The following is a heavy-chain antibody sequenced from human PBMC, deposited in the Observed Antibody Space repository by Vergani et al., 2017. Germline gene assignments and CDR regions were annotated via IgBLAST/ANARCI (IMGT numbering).Heavy chain of an antibody. D-gene: IGHD3-10*01. CDR3: ARDRRPLWFGELPDY. V-gene: IGHV3-30-3*01. CDR1: GFTFSSYA. J-gene: IGHJ4*02. CDR2: ISYDGSNK. Sequence: VQLVESGGGLVKPGGSLRLSCAASGFTFSSYAMHWVRQAPGKGLEWVAVISYDGSNKYYADSVKGRFTISRDNSKNTLYLQMNSLRAEDTAVYYCARDRRPLWFGELPDYWGQGTLVTVSS.